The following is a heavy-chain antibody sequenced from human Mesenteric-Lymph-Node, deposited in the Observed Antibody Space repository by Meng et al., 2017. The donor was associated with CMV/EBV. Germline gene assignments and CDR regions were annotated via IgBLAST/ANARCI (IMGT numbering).Heavy chain of an antibody. Sequence: VKLVQSVAEVKKPGSSVKFSGKASGGTFSSYTVSWVRQAPGQGLEWMGRIIPILGIANYAQQFQGRVTITADKSTSIAYMELSRLRSEDTAVYYCAGGIAAAGSRWFDPWGQGTLVTVSS. CDR1: GGTFSSYT. V-gene: IGHV1-69*02. CDR3: AGGIAAAGSRWFDP. CDR2: IIPILGIA. D-gene: IGHD6-13*01. J-gene: IGHJ5*02.